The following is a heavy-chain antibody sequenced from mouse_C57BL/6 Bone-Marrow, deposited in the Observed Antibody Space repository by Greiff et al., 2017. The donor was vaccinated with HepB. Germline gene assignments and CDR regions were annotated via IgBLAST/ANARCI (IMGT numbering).Heavy chain of an antibody. CDR1: GFTFSSYG. CDR3: ARHHYYSNYRFAY. J-gene: IGHJ3*01. D-gene: IGHD2-5*01. CDR2: ISSGGSYT. Sequence: EVKLVESGGDLVKPGGSLKLSCAASGFTFSSYGMSWVRQTPDKRLEWVATISSGGSYTYYPDSVKGRFPISRDNAKNTLYLQMSSLKSEDTAMYYCARHHYYSNYRFAYWGQGTLVTVSA. V-gene: IGHV5-6*01.